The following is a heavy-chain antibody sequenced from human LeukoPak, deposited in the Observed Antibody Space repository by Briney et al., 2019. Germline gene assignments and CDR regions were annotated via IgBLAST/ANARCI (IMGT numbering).Heavy chain of an antibody. CDR3: AASDHLYCSSTGCHIDY. CDR1: GFILSNHY. CDR2: SRNKPNGYTT. D-gene: IGHD2-2*01. J-gene: IGHJ4*02. Sequence: TGGSLRLSCAASGFILSNHYMDWVRQAPGKGREWVGRSRNKPNGYTTDYAASVKGRFTISRDDSKSIAYLQMNSLKAEDTAVFYCAASDHLYCSSTGCHIDYWGQGTLVTVSS. V-gene: IGHV3-72*01.